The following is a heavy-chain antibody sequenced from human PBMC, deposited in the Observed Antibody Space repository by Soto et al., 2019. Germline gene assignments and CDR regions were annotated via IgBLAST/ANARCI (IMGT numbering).Heavy chain of an antibody. V-gene: IGHV4-34*01. CDR1: GGSFSGYY. Sequence: QVQLQQWGAGLLKPSETLSLTCAVYGGSFSGYYWSWIRQPPGKGLEWIGEINHSGSTNYNPSLKGRVTISVDTSKNQFSLKLSSVTAADTAVYYCARGRRTYYDILTGSPPDYWGQGTLVTVSS. D-gene: IGHD3-9*01. CDR2: INHSGST. CDR3: ARGRRTYYDILTGSPPDY. J-gene: IGHJ4*02.